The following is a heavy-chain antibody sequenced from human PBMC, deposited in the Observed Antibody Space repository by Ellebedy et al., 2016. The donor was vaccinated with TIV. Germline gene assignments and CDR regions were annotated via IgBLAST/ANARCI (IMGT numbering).Heavy chain of an antibody. Sequence: SETLSLTXAVYGGSFSSYYWSWIRQSPGKGLEWIGEINHSGSTNYNPSLKSRVTISVDTSKNQFSLKLTSVTAADTAVYYCAKYAGSQSYYYYYGMDVWGQGTTVTVSS. CDR1: GGSFSSYY. CDR2: INHSGST. V-gene: IGHV4-34*01. CDR3: AKYAGSQSYYYYYGMDV. D-gene: IGHD3-10*01. J-gene: IGHJ6*02.